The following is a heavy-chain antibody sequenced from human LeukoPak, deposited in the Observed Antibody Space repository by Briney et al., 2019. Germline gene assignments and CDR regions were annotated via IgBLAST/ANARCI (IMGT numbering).Heavy chain of an antibody. V-gene: IGHV1-8*03. CDR1: GYTFTSYD. CDR3: ARGVGATISYYHYYIDV. CDR2: MNPNTGNT. D-gene: IGHD1-26*01. Sequence: ASVKVSRKASGYTFTSYDINWVRQASGQGLEWMGWMNPNTGNTGYTQKFQGRVTITRNTSISTVYMELSSLRSEDTAVYYCARGVGATISYYHYYIDVWGKGTTVTVSS. J-gene: IGHJ6*03.